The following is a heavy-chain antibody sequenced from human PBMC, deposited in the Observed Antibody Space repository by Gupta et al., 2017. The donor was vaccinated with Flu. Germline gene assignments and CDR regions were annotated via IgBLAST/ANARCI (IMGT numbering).Heavy chain of an antibody. CDR1: A. Sequence: AISWVRQAPGQGLEWMGGIIPIFGTANYAQKFQGRVTITADESTSTAYMGLSSLRSEDTAVYYCARVYGPRTTGTTNWFDPWGQGTLVTVSS. CDR2: IIPIFGTA. CDR3: ARVYGPRTTGTTNWFDP. V-gene: IGHV1-69*01. D-gene: IGHD1-1*01. J-gene: IGHJ5*02.